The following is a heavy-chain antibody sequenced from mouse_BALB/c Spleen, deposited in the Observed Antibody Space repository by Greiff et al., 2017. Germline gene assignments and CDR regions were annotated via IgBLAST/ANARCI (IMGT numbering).Heavy chain of an antibody. J-gene: IGHJ2*01. CDR3: ARDKYYYGSSPFDY. V-gene: IGHV7-3*02. Sequence: EVKLQESGGGLVQPGGSLRLSCATSGFTFTDYYMSWVRQPPGKALEWLGFIRNKANGYTTEYSASVKGRFTISRDNSQSILYLQMNTLRAEDSATYYCARDKYYYGSSPFDYWGQGTTLTVSS. CDR1: GFTFTDYY. D-gene: IGHD1-1*01. CDR2: IRNKANGYTT.